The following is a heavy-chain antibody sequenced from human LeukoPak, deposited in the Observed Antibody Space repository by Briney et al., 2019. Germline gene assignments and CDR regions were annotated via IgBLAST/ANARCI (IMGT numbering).Heavy chain of an antibody. CDR1: GYTFTCYY. D-gene: IGHD3-3*01. Sequence: ASVKVSCKASGYTFTCYYMHWVRQAPGQGLEWMGWINPNSGGTNYAQKFQGRVTMTRDTSISTAYMELSRLRSDDTAVYYCARIRLGWSGYYPYYFDYWGQGTLVTVSS. CDR2: INPNSGGT. CDR3: ARIRLGWSGYYPYYFDY. J-gene: IGHJ4*02. V-gene: IGHV1-2*02.